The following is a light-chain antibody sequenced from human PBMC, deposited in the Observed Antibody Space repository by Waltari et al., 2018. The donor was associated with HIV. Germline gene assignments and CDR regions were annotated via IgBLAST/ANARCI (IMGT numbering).Light chain of an antibody. Sequence: QSVLTQPPSASGTPGQRVTISCSGSSSNIGTNTVHWYQHLPGSAPKLLIYSNNQRPAGGPDRFSASKSGTSASLAISGVRSEDEAEYYCAAWDENLNGLFGGGTKVTVL. CDR2: SNN. CDR3: AAWDENLNGL. J-gene: IGLJ3*02. V-gene: IGLV1-44*01. CDR1: SSNIGTNT.